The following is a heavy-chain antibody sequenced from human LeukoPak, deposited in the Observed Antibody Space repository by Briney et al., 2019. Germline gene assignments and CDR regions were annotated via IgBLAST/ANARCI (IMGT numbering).Heavy chain of an antibody. V-gene: IGHV3-74*01. CDR1: GFTFSSYA. D-gene: IGHD3-16*01. J-gene: IGHJ4*02. CDR2: INSDGSST. Sequence: PGGSLRLSCAASGFTFSSYAMSWVRQAPGKGLVWVSRINSDGSSTSYADSVKGRFTISRDNAKNTLYLQMNSLRAEDTAVYYCARALLGGEFDYWGQGTLVTVSS. CDR3: ARALLGGEFDY.